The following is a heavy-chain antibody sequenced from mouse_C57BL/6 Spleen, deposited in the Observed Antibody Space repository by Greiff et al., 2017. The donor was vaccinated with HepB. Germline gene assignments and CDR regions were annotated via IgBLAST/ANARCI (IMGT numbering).Heavy chain of an antibody. CDR2: ISSGNSTI. CDR3: ARNWD. Sequence: DVMLVEPGGGLVKPGGSLKLSCAASGFTFSDYGMHWVRQAPEKGLEWVAYISSGNSTIYYADTVKGRFTITRDNAKNTLFLQMTSLRSEDTAMYYCARNWDWGQGTLVTVSA. D-gene: IGHD4-1*01. J-gene: IGHJ3*01. V-gene: IGHV5-17*01. CDR1: GFTFSDYG.